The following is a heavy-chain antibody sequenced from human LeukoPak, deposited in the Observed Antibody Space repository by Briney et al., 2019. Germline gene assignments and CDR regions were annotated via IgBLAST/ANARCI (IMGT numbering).Heavy chain of an antibody. V-gene: IGHV4-61*08. CDR3: ARDRGGSYSWFDP. D-gene: IGHD1-26*01. CDR2: IYYSGST. CDR1: GGSISSGGYY. J-gene: IGHJ5*02. Sequence: SQTLSLTCAVSGGSISSGGYYWTWIRQPPGKGLEWIGYIYYSGSTNYNPSLKSRVTISVDTSKNQFSLKLSSVTAADTAVYYCARDRGGSYSWFDPWGQGTLVTVSS.